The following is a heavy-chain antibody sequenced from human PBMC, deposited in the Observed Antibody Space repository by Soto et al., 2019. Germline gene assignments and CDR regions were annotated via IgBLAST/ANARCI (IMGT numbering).Heavy chain of an antibody. D-gene: IGHD3-22*01. J-gene: IGHJ5*02. CDR1: GFIFSNYS. CDR2: ISKDGSAK. Sequence: QVQLVESGGGVVQPGKSLRLSCTASGFIFSNYSMHWVRQAPGKGLEWLSVISKDGSAKYYAVSVEGRFTISRDNSKNTVDLQLNSLRPEDTAIYYCARAGYDDRSGHPDNWFDTWGQGILVSVSS. CDR3: ARAGYDDRSGHPDNWFDT. V-gene: IGHV3-30-3*01.